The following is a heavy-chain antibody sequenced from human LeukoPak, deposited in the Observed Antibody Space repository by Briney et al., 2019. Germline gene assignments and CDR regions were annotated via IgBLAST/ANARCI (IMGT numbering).Heavy chain of an antibody. V-gene: IGHV3-13*01. CDR3: ARGRKSSSWGNYYYYGMDV. D-gene: IGHD6-13*01. Sequence: PGGSLRLSCAASGFTFSSYDMHWVRQATGKGLEWVSAIGTAGDTYYPGSVKGRFTISRENAKNSLYLQMNSLRAGDTAVYYCARGRKSSSWGNYYYYGMDVWGQGTTVTVSS. J-gene: IGHJ6*02. CDR1: GFTFSSYD. CDR2: IGTAGDT.